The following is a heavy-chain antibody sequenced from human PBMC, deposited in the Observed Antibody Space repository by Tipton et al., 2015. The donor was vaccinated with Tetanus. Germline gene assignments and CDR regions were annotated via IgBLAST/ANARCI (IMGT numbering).Heavy chain of an antibody. V-gene: IGHV3-48*02. CDR3: ARDFSYYFDSKSGFDY. CDR2: ISTSSTTI. Sequence: SLRLSCAASGFTFNTYNMNWVRQAPGKGLEWVSYISTSSTTIFYADSVRGRFTISRDNAKNSLYLQMNGLRDEDTAVYYCARDFSYYFDSKSGFDYWGQGTLVTVSS. D-gene: IGHD3-22*01. CDR1: GFTFNTYN. J-gene: IGHJ4*02.